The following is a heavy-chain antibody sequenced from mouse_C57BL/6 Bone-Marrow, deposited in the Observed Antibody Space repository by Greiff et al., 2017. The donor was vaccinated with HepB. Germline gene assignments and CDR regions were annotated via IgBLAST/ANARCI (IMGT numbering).Heavy chain of an antibody. CDR3: ARDVTGTGAMDY. V-gene: IGHV7-1*01. CDR1: GFTFSDFY. J-gene: IGHJ4*01. D-gene: IGHD4-1*01. CDR2: SRNKANDYTT. Sequence: EVQVVESGGGLVQSGRSLRLSCATSGFTFSDFYMEWVRQAPGKGLEWIAASRNKANDYTTEYSASVKGRFIVSRDTSQSILYLQMNALRAEDTAIYYCARDVTGTGAMDYWGQGTSVTVSS.